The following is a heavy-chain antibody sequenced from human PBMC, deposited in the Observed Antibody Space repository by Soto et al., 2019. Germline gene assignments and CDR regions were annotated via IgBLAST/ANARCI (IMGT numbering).Heavy chain of an antibody. J-gene: IGHJ4*02. Sequence: GGSLRLSCAASGFSFSRYAMTWVRQAPGKGLEWVSILSGDDEPHYADSVRGRFTIFRDNSKDTLYLQMNSLRGEDTAVFYCAKERSSGWSFDYWGQGTLVTVS. CDR3: AKERSSGWSFDY. CDR2: LSGDDEP. V-gene: IGHV3-23*01. D-gene: IGHD6-19*01. CDR1: GFSFSRYA.